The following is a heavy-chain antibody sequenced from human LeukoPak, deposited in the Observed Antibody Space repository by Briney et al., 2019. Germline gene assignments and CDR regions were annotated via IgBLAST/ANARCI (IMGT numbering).Heavy chain of an antibody. CDR2: IIPIFGTA. D-gene: IGHD3-9*01. J-gene: IGHJ3*02. V-gene: IGHV1-69*06. CDR1: GGTFSSYA. Sequence: ASVKVSCKASGGTFSSYAISWVRQAPGQGLEWMGGIIPIFGTANYAQKFQGRVTITADKSTSTAYMELSSLRSEDTAVYYCAGLMGAPYDILTGYSSDAFDIWGQGTMVTVSS. CDR3: AGLMGAPYDILTGYSSDAFDI.